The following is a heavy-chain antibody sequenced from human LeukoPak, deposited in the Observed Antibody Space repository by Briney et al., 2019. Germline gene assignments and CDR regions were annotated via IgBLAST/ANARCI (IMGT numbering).Heavy chain of an antibody. CDR1: GGSFSGYY. D-gene: IGHD2-15*01. CDR3: ARGRPGYHCSGGSCYSRGYYYYYMDV. Sequence: PSETLSLTCAVYGGSFSGYYWSWIRQPPGKGLEWIGEINHSGSTNYNPSLKSRVTISVDTSKNQFSLKLSSVTAADMAVYYCARGRPGYHCSGGSCYSRGYYYYYMDVWGKGTTVTVSS. J-gene: IGHJ6*03. CDR2: INHSGST. V-gene: IGHV4-34*01.